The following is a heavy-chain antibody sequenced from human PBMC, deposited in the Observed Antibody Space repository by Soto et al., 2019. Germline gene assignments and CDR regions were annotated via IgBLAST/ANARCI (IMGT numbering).Heavy chain of an antibody. V-gene: IGHV4-34*01. CDR3: ARGYNWNDYLNYYYGMDV. D-gene: IGHD1-20*01. Sequence: PSETLSLTCAVYGGSLSGYYWSWIRQPPGKGLEWIGEINHSGSTNYNPSLKSRVTISVDTSKNQFSLKLSSVTAADTAVYYCARGYNWNDYLNYYYGMDVWGQGTTVTVSS. CDR1: GGSLSGYY. CDR2: INHSGST. J-gene: IGHJ6*02.